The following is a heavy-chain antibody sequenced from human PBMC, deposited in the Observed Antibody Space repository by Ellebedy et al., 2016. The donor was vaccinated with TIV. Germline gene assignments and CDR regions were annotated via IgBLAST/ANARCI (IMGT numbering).Heavy chain of an antibody. V-gene: IGHV1-8*01. CDR3: ARWVKSQYAMDV. D-gene: IGHD3-22*01. CDR2: MNPNSGKT. CDR1: GFTFTSYE. Sequence: AASVKVSCKTSGFTFTSYEIHWVRRPAGQGPEWLGLMNPNSGKTGFAQKFQGRVTMTRNNSISTAYMELSSLTSEDTAVYYCARWVKSQYAMDVWGQGTTVTVSS. J-gene: IGHJ6*02.